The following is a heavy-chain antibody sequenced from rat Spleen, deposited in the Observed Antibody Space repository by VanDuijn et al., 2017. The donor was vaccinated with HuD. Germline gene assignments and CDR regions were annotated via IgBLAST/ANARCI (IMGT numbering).Heavy chain of an antibody. V-gene: IGHV5-19*01. D-gene: IGHD1-7*01. Sequence: EVQLVESGGGLVQPGRSLKLSCGASGFTFSNYGMHWIRQATTKGLEWVGSISPSGGTTYYRDSVKGRFTFSRDNAKSILYLQMDSQRSEDTGTEYWAKDRDYGNDPNWDHNVMDAWGQGASVTVSS. CDR1: GFTFSNYG. J-gene: IGHJ4*01. CDR3: AKDRDYGNDPNWDHNVMDA. CDR2: ISPSGGTT.